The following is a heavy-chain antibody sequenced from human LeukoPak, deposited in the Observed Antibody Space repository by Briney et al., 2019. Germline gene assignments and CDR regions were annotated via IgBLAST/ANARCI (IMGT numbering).Heavy chain of an antibody. V-gene: IGHV3-21*01. J-gene: IGHJ4*02. CDR1: GFTFSSYS. Sequence: GGSLRLSCAASGFTFSSYSMDWVRQAPGKGLEWVSSISSSSSYIYYADSVKGRFTISRDNAKNSLYLQMNSLRAEDTAVYYCARDEVGATSDYWGQGTLVTVSS. CDR2: ISSSSSYI. CDR3: ARDEVGATSDY. D-gene: IGHD1-26*01.